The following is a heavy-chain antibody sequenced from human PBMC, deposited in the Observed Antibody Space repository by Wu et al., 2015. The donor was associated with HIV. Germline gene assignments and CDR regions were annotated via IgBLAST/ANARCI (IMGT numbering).Heavy chain of an antibody. CDR3: ALTHYYDNTTHSDAFDI. D-gene: IGHD3-22*01. CDR1: GYTFTGYY. J-gene: IGHJ3*02. CDR2: SNPNSGGT. V-gene: IGHV1-2*02. Sequence: QVQLVQSGAEVMKSGASVKVSCKASGYTFTGYYIHWVRQAPGQGLEWMGWSNPNSGGTNSAQKFQGRVTMTRDTSTSTVYMELSRLRSDDSAVYYCALTHYYDNTTHSDAFDIWGQGTMVTVSS.